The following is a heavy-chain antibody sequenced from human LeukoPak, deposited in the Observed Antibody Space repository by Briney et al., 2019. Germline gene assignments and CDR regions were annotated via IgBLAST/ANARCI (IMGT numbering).Heavy chain of an antibody. J-gene: IGHJ4*02. Sequence: SETLSLTCAVSGYSITSGYYWGWIRQPPGKGLEWIGSIYHSGSTYYNPSLKIRVTISVDTSKNQFSLNLSSVTAADTAVYYCAKAGRDGYNPFDYWGQGTLVTVSS. CDR3: AKAGRDGYNPFDY. V-gene: IGHV4-38-2*01. D-gene: IGHD5-24*01. CDR1: GYSITSGYY. CDR2: IYHSGST.